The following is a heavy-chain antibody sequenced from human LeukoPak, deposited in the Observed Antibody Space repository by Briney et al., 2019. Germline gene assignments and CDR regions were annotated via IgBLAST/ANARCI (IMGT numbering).Heavy chain of an antibody. Sequence: SETLSLTCTVSGASISDSNYYWGWVRQPPGKGLEWIGSIYYSGNTYYNPSLESRVTISIDTSKKEFSLKVTSVTAADTAVFYCVRHALRVAAVWGQGTLVTVSS. CDR1: GASISDSNYY. CDR3: VRHALRVAAV. J-gene: IGHJ4*02. CDR2: IYYSGNT. V-gene: IGHV4-39*01. D-gene: IGHD2-15*01.